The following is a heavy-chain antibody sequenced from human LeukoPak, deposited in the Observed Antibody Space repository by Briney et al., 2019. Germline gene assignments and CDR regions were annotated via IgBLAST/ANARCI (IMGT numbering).Heavy chain of an antibody. Sequence: PGGSLRLSCAASGFTFSSYSMNWVRQAPGKGLEWVANIKQDGSEKDYVDSVKGRLTISRDNAKNSLYLQMNSLRAEDTAVYYCARVLHKRNYDSSTYYGYWGQGTLVTVSS. CDR2: IKQDGSEK. D-gene: IGHD3-22*01. CDR1: GFTFSSYS. V-gene: IGHV3-7*04. CDR3: ARVLHKRNYDSSTYYGY. J-gene: IGHJ4*02.